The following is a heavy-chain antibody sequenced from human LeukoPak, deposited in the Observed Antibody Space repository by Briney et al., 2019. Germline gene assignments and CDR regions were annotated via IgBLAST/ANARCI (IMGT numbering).Heavy chain of an antibody. D-gene: IGHD5-24*01. CDR1: GFTFSTYT. CDR3: ARRDNYDY. CDR2: ISSDGINK. V-gene: IGHV3-30-3*01. J-gene: IGHJ4*02. Sequence: PGGSLRLSCAASGFTFSTYTLHWVRQAPGKGLEWVAVISSDGINKYCADSVKGRFTISRDNSKNTMYLQMNSLRTEDTAVYYCARRDNYDYWGQGTLVTVSS.